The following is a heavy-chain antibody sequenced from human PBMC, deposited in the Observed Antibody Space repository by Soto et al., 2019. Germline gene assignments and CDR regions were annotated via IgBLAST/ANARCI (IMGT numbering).Heavy chain of an antibody. CDR1: GFIFSSNG. V-gene: IGHV3-33*01. Sequence: QVQLVESGGGVVQPGRSLRLSCAASGFIFSSNGMHWVRQAPGKGLEWVALIWYDGTNKYYADSVKGRFIVSRDNSKKTLYLQMNCLRVEDTAVYYCAGGQGSDYIAAWGQGTMVTVSS. CDR2: IWYDGTNK. D-gene: IGHD3-10*01. CDR3: AGGQGSDYIAA. J-gene: IGHJ3*01.